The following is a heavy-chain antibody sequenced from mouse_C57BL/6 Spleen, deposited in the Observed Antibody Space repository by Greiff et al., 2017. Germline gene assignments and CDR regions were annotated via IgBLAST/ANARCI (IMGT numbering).Heavy chain of an antibody. CDR1: GFSLTSYG. Sequence: VQLVESGPGLVQPSQSLSITCTVSGFSLTSYGVHWVRQSPGKGLEWLGVIWSGGSTDYNAAFISRLSISKDNSKSQVFFKMNSLQADDTAIYYCARRGDYDYDCAMDYWGQGTSVTVSS. V-gene: IGHV2-2*01. J-gene: IGHJ4*01. CDR3: ARRGDYDYDCAMDY. D-gene: IGHD2-4*01. CDR2: IWSGGST.